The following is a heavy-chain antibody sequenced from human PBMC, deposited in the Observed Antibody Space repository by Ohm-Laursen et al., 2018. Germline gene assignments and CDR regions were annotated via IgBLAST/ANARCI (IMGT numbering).Heavy chain of an antibody. CDR3: ARHPQGFTFGPMLLD. V-gene: IGHV4-34*01. Sequence: TLSLTCAVYGGSFSGHYWSWVRQPPGKGLEWIGEITHRGSPKYSLYLKSRVTISVDTSKNQFSLKLTSVTAADTAVYYCARHPQGFTFGPMLLDWGQGSLVTVSS. D-gene: IGHD3-16*01. CDR1: GGSFSGHY. CDR2: ITHRGSP. J-gene: IGHJ4*02.